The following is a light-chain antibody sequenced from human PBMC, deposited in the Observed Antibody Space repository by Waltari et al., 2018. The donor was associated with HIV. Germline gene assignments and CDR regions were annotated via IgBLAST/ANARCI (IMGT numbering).Light chain of an antibody. CDR2: GAS. CDR1: QSVSNTY. Sequence: EIVLTQPPGTLSLSPGERATLSCRASQSVSNTYLAWYQQKPGQAPRLLIYGASSRATGIPDRFTGSGSGTDFTLTISRLEPEDFAVYYCQQYGSSLFTFGPGTKVDIK. V-gene: IGKV3-20*01. CDR3: QQYGSSLFT. J-gene: IGKJ3*01.